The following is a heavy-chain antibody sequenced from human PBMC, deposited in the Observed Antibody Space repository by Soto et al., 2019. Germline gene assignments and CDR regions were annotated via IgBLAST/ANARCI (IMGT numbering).Heavy chain of an antibody. CDR2: IYWDDNK. V-gene: IGHV2-5*02. CDR1: GFSLSTSGVS. CDR3: AHRRISGGYF. D-gene: IGHD6-13*01. Sequence: QITLKESGPTLVKPTQTLTLTCTFSGFSLSTSGVSVGWIRQPPGKALEWLALIYWDDNKHYIPSLKTRLTIIXDTSSKKVVLTMTNMDPVDTATYFCAHRRISGGYFWGQGTLVTVSS. J-gene: IGHJ4*02.